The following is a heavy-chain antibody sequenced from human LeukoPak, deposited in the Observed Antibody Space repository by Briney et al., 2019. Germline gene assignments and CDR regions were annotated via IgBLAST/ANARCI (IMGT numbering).Heavy chain of an antibody. D-gene: IGHD2-2*01. J-gene: IGHJ5*02. Sequence: NPGGSLRLSCAASGFTFSNIAMTWVRQPPGKGLEWIGEINHSGSTNYNPSLKSRVTISVDTSKNQFSLKLSSVTAADTAVYYCARGREDQDIVVVPAAIWGAWGQGTLVTVSS. CDR2: INHSGST. CDR3: ARGREDQDIVVVPAAIWGA. CDR1: GFTFSNIA. V-gene: IGHV4-34*01.